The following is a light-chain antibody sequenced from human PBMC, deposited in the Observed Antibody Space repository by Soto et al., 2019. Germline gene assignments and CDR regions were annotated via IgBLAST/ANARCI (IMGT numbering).Light chain of an antibody. V-gene: IGKV1-27*01. J-gene: IGKJ1*01. CDR3: QKYATAPQT. Sequence: DIKMTQSPSSLSASVGDTVTITCRASHGMIDYLAWYQQSPGKVPKLLIYAASTLQTGVTSRFSGSGAGTDFTRTIIIREPEDVATYSCQKYATAPQTFGQGTRVEIK. CDR1: HGMIDY. CDR2: AAS.